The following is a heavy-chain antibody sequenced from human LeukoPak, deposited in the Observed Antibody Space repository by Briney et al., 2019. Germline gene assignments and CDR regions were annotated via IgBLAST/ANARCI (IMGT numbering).Heavy chain of an antibody. D-gene: IGHD3-10*01. J-gene: IGHJ4*02. CDR2: ISYTGNT. CDR3: ARDGFEEAFDS. V-gene: IGHV4-30-4*01. CDR1: GDSVTSGSNF. Sequence: SETLSLTCTVSGDSVTSGSNFWTWIRQSPGKVLMWIGYISYTGNTYYHPSLRSRVSISMNTSKNQFSLKLISVTAADSAVYYCARDGFEEAFDSWGQGTLVTVSS.